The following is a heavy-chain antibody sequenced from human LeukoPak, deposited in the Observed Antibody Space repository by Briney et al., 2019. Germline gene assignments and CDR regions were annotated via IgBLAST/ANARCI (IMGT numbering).Heavy chain of an antibody. CDR1: GGSISGYY. CDR3: ARGAAASDY. CDR2: MYYSGSS. D-gene: IGHD2-2*01. J-gene: IGHJ4*02. Sequence: SETLSLTCTVSGGSISGYYWSWIRQPPGKGLEWVGYMYYSGSSNYNPSLKSRVTISIDTSKNQFSLKLSSVTAADTAVYYCARGAAASDYWGQGTLVTVSS. V-gene: IGHV4-59*01.